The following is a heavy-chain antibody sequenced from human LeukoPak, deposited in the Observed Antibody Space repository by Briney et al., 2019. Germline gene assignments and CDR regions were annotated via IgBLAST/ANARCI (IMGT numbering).Heavy chain of an antibody. CDR3: AREVGYYVLDY. V-gene: IGHV3-7*01. J-gene: IGHJ4*02. D-gene: IGHD3-10*02. Sequence: PGGSLRLSCAASGFTFSSYWMSWVRQAPGKGLEWVANIKQDGSGKYYVDSVKGRFTISRDNAKNSLYLQMNSLRAEDTAVYYCAREVGYYVLDYWGQGTLVTVSS. CDR2: IKQDGSGK. CDR1: GFTFSSYW.